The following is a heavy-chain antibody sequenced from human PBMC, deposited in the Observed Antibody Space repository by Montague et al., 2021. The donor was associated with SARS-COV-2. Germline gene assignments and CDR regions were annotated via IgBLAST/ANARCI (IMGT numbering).Heavy chain of an antibody. Sequence: SETLSLTCAVYGDSFSGYYWNWIRQPPGKGLEWIGEINLSGSANYNPSLNSRVTISVDTSKNHFSLKLSSVTAADTAVYYCARRGRKLLPVATTIGGFDIWGQGTMVTVFS. J-gene: IGHJ3*02. CDR3: ARRGRKLLPVATTIGGFDI. CDR2: INLSGSA. V-gene: IGHV4-34*01. CDR1: GDSFSGYY. D-gene: IGHD5-12*01.